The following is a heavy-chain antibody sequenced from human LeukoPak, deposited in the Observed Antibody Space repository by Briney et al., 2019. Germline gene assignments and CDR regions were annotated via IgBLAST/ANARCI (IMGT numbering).Heavy chain of an antibody. CDR1: GGTFTSYA. CDR2: IIPILGIA. Sequence: GASVTVSCKASGGTFTSYAISWVRQAPGQGLEWMGRIIPILGIANYAQKFQGRVTITADKSTSTAYMELSSLRSEDTAVYYCASGTYGGYYYYGMDVWGQGTTVTVSS. V-gene: IGHV1-69*04. D-gene: IGHD4-23*01. J-gene: IGHJ6*02. CDR3: ASGTYGGYYYYGMDV.